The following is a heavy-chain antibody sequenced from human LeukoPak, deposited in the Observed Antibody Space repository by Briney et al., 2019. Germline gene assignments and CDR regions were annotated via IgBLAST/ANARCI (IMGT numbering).Heavy chain of an antibody. D-gene: IGHD2/OR15-2a*01. CDR3: ARVHYSFYTYFDY. J-gene: IGHJ4*02. V-gene: IGHV4-59*01. Sequence: SETLSLTCTVSGGSISSYYWSWVRQPPGKGLEWIGYIYYSGSTDYNPSLKSRVTISVDTSKNQFSLKLSSVTAADTAVYYCARVHYSFYTYFDYWGQGTLVTVSS. CDR1: GGSISSYY. CDR2: IYYSGST.